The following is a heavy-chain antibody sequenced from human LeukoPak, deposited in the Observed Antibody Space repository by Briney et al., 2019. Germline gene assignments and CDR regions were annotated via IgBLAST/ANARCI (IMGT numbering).Heavy chain of an antibody. Sequence: SETLSLTCTVSGGSISSYYWSWIRQPPGKGLEWIGYIYYSGSTNYNPSLKSRVTISVDTSKNQFSLKLSSVTAADTAVYYCARGQYDSSGAFDYWGQGTLVTVSS. V-gene: IGHV4-59*12. CDR1: GGSISSYY. J-gene: IGHJ4*02. CDR2: IYYSGST. CDR3: ARGQYDSSGAFDY. D-gene: IGHD6-6*01.